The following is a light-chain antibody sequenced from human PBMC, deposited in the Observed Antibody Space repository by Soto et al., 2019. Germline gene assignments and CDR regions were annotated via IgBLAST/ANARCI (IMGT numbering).Light chain of an antibody. Sequence: EIVLTQSPGTLSLSPGEGATLSCRASQSISSNFLAWYQQKRGQAPRLLIHGASNRATGIPDRFSGSGSGTDFTLTISRLEPEDFAVYYCQQYSSSRTFGQGTKVDIK. CDR1: QSISSNF. CDR3: QQYSSSRT. J-gene: IGKJ1*01. CDR2: GAS. V-gene: IGKV3-20*01.